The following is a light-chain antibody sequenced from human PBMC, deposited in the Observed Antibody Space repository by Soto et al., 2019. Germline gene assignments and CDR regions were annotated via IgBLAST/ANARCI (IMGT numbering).Light chain of an antibody. CDR3: QQRFSIVLT. J-gene: IGKJ1*01. CDR1: QSVAGS. CDR2: DIS. V-gene: IGKV3-11*01. Sequence: EFVLTQSPATLSLSPGERAILSCRASQSVAGSLAWYPQKPGQDPRILIYDISTRAAAIPARFSGSGSGTEFNLSISRLQTEEFATYYCQQRFSIVLTFGQGTKLDIK.